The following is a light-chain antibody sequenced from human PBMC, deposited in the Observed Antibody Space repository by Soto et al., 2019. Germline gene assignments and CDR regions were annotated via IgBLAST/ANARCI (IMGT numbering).Light chain of an antibody. CDR2: GAS. V-gene: IGKV3-20*01. J-gene: IGKJ2*01. CDR1: QTVIKDY. CDR3: KQYEDSSYT. Sequence: VLTQSPGTLSLSPGDRATLSCRASQTVIKDYLAWYQRKPGQAPRLLIYGASNRATGIPDRFRGGRSWANITPTNCRLEPADSAWDYSKQYEDSSYTFGHGTQLEIE.